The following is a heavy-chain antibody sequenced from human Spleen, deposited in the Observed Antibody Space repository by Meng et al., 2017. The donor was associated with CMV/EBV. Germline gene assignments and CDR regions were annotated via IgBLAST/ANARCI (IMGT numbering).Heavy chain of an antibody. CDR3: ARDFYEYDDSGYYDDTFDI. CDR2: IGGYDGRT. V-gene: IGHV1-18*04. Sequence: ASVKVSCKASGYTFTGYYMHWVRQAPGQGLEWMGWIGGYDGRTNYGQKFRGRVTMTKDTSTSTAYMELRSLGSDDTAVYFCARDFYEYDDSGYYDDTFDIWGQGTMVTVSS. J-gene: IGHJ3*02. CDR1: GYTFTGYY. D-gene: IGHD3-22*01.